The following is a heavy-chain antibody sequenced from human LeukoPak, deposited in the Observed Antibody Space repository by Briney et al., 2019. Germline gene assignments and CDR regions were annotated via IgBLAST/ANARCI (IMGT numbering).Heavy chain of an antibody. CDR1: GFPFNTYA. CDR2: INGWGST. Sequence: PGGSLRLSCAASGFPFNTYAMSWVRQAPGKGLEWFAIINGWGSTNYAESVEGRFIISRDNSKNMLYLEMNSLRVEDTARYYCTREEDVGFGETNGHWGQGTQVTVSA. D-gene: IGHD3-10*01. CDR3: TREEDVGFGETNGH. V-gene: IGHV3-23*01. J-gene: IGHJ4*02.